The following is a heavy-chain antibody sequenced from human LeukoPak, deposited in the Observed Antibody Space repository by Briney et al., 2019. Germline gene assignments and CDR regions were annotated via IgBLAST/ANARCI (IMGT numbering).Heavy chain of an antibody. CDR1: GVSINNYY. V-gene: IGHV4-34*01. CDR2: INHSGST. Sequence: SETLSLTCTASGVSINNYYWSWIRQPPGKGLEWIGEINHSGSTNYNPSLKRRVTISVDTSKNQFSLKLSSVTAADTAVYYCARGGRDYGDYPLFQHWGQGTLVTVSS. D-gene: IGHD4-17*01. CDR3: ARGGRDYGDYPLFQH. J-gene: IGHJ1*01.